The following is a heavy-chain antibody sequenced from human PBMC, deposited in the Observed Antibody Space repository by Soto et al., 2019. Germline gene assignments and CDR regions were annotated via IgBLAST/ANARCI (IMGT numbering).Heavy chain of an antibody. D-gene: IGHD5-12*01. Sequence: QVQLVQSGAEVKKPGSSVKVSCKASGGTFSNYPISWVRQAPGQGLEWMGGIIPIFGTVNYAQKFQGRVTITADESTSTAYMERSSLRSEDTAVYYCERGNHRWLQLWYFDLWGRGTLVTGSS. CDR1: GGTFSNYP. J-gene: IGHJ2*01. V-gene: IGHV1-69*12. CDR3: ERGNHRWLQLWYFDL. CDR2: IIPIFGTV.